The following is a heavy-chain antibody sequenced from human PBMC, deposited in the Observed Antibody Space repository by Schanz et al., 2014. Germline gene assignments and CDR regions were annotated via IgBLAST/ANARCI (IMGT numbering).Heavy chain of an antibody. D-gene: IGHD2-15*01. Sequence: QVQLVESGGGLVKPGGSLRLSCAASGFTFSDYYMNWVRQAPGKGLEWVSSISGRSSHIYYADSVKGRFSISRDNAKNSLYLQMNSLRAEDTAVYYCAKARRKSNCSGGRCFHCSYYGMDVWGQGTTVTVSS. V-gene: IGHV3-11*05. CDR3: AKARRKSNCSGGRCFHCSYYGMDV. J-gene: IGHJ6*02. CDR2: ISGRSSHI. CDR1: GFTFSDYY.